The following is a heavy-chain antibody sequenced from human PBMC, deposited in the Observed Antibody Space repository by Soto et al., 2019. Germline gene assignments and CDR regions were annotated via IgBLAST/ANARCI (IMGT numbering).Heavy chain of an antibody. CDR3: ARCYYESSGFLRGGPDY. CDR1: GGTFSNYG. D-gene: IGHD3-22*01. CDR2: IIPIYGTV. J-gene: IGHJ4*02. V-gene: IGHV1-69*01. Sequence: QVQLVQSGAEVKKPGSSVKVSCKASGGTFSNYGIIWVRQAPGQGLEWMGGIIPIYGTVNYAQNFQGRVTITADESTNTAYMEWSSLTSEDTAVFYCARCYYESSGFLRGGPDYGGQGTLVTVFS.